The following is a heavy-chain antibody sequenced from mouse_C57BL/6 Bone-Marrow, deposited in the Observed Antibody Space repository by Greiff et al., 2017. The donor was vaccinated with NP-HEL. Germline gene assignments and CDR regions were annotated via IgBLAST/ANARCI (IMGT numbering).Heavy chain of an antibody. V-gene: IGHV1-26*01. J-gene: IGHJ1*03. CDR1: GYTFTDYY. Sequence: EVQLQQSGPELVKPGASVKISCKASGYTFTDYYMNWVKQSHGKSLEWIGDINPNNGGTSYNQKFKGKATLTVDKSSSTAYMELRSLTSEDSAVYYCARLEAYYYGSSYDWYFDVWGTGTTVTVSS. CDR2: INPNNGGT. CDR3: ARLEAYYYGSSYDWYFDV. D-gene: IGHD1-1*01.